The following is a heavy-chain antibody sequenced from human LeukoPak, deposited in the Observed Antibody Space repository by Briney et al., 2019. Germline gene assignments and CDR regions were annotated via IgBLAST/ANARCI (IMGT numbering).Heavy chain of an antibody. J-gene: IGHJ6*02. CDR1: GYSFTSYW. Sequence: PGESLKISCKGSGYSFTSYWIGWVRQMPGKGLEWMGIIYPGDSDTRYSPSFQGQVTISADKSISTAYLQWSSLKASDTAMYYCARQGDGSGSYSAFFDYYGMDVWGQGTTVTVSS. CDR3: ARQGDGSGSYSAFFDYYGMDV. D-gene: IGHD3-10*01. CDR2: IYPGDSDT. V-gene: IGHV5-51*01.